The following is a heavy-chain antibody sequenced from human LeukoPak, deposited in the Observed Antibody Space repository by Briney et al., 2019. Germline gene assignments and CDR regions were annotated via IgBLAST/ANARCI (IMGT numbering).Heavy chain of an antibody. D-gene: IGHD1-26*01. CDR3: ARPVGATKGVFDY. CDR1: VHTFTNYY. V-gene: IGHV1-18*01. J-gene: IGHJ4*02. CDR2: ISAYNGNT. Sequence: ASVTVSCTASVHTFTNYYIHWVRQAPGQGLEWMGWISAYNGNTNYAQKFQGRVTMTTDTSTSTAYMELRSLRSDDTAVYYCARPVGATKGVFDYWGQGTLVTVSS.